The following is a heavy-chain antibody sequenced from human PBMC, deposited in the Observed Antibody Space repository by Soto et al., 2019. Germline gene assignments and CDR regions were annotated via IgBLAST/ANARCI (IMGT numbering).Heavy chain of an antibody. V-gene: IGHV3-23*01. CDR2: ISGSGGST. CDR1: GFTFSSYA. CDR3: AKEAGYYDSTRAYAFDI. J-gene: IGHJ3*02. Sequence: GGSLRLSCAASGFTFSSYAMSWVRQAPGKGLEWVSAISGSGGSTYYADSVKGRFTISRDNSKYTPYLKMNSLRAEDTAVYYCAKEAGYYDSTRAYAFDIWGQGTMVTVSS. D-gene: IGHD3-22*01.